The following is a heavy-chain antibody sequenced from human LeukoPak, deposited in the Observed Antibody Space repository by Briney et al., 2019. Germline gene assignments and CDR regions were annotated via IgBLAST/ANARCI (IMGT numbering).Heavy chain of an antibody. CDR3: ARGYDSSGYPFEY. CDR2: IYYSGNI. D-gene: IGHD3-22*01. V-gene: IGHV4-39*01. Sequence: SGTLSLTCTVSGGSISSSSSYWGWIRQPPGKGLEWIGSIYYSGNIYYNPSLKSRVTMSVDTSKNQFSLKLSSVTAADTAVYYCARGYDSSGYPFEYWGQGTLVTVSS. J-gene: IGHJ4*02. CDR1: GGSISSSSSY.